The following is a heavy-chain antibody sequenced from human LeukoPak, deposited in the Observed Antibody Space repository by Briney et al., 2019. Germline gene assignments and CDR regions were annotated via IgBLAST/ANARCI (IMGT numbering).Heavy chain of an antibody. CDR2: ISYDGTNK. CDR3: AKGTLQAYDY. D-gene: IGHD5-24*01. Sequence: PGGSLRLSCAASGFTFSNYDMHWVRQAPGKGLEWVAFISYDGTNKYYADSVKGRFTFSRDNSKNTLYLQMNSLRAEDTAVYYCAKGTLQAYDYWGQGTLVTVSS. V-gene: IGHV3-30*18. CDR1: GFTFSNYD. J-gene: IGHJ4*02.